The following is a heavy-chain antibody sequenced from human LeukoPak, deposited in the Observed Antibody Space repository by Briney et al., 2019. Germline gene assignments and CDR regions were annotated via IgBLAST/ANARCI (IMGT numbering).Heavy chain of an antibody. D-gene: IGHD6-13*01. J-gene: IGHJ4*02. CDR2: IIPIFGTA. CDR1: GGTFSSYA. Sequence: SVKVSCKASGGTFSSYAISWVRQAPGQGLEWMGGIIPIFGTANYAQKFQGRVTITTDESTSTAYMELSSLRSEDTAVYYCARVASSWTLYTYFDYWGQGTLVTVSS. CDR3: ARVASSWTLYTYFDY. V-gene: IGHV1-69*05.